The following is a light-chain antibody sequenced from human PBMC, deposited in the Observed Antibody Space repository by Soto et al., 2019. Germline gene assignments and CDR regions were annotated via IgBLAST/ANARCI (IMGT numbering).Light chain of an antibody. CDR1: SSALGDFNF. CDR2: DDT. CDR3: SSYTSTTTLGV. V-gene: IGLV2-14*03. Sequence: QSALAQPASVSGSPGQSITISCTGTSSALGDFNFVSWYQHHPGKAPKLIIFDDTTRASGVSARFSGSKSGNTASLTISGLQAEDAADYYCSSYTSTTTLGVFGTGTKLTVL. J-gene: IGLJ1*01.